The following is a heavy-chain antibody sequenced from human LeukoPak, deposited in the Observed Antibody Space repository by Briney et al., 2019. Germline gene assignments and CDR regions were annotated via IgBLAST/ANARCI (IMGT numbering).Heavy chain of an antibody. CDR1: GFIFSSYA. J-gene: IGHJ4*02. CDR2: ISGSGGST. V-gene: IGHV3-23*01. CDR3: AKVEWELRYFDY. D-gene: IGHD1-26*01. Sequence: GGSLRLSCAASGFIFSSYAMSWVRKAPGRGLEWVSAISGSGGSTYYADSVKGRFTISRDNSKNTLYLQMNSLRAEDTAVYYCAKVEWELRYFDYWAQGTLVTVSS.